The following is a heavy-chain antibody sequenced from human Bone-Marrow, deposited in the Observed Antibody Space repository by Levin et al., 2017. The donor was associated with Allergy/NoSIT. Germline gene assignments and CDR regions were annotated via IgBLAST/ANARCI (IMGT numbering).Heavy chain of an antibody. D-gene: IGHD6-13*01. Sequence: SQTLSLTCTVSGASISDYYWSWIRQPPGKGLEWFGYIHSSGGSIYNPSLTSRVTISVDASKTQFSLKLKSVTAADTAVYYCAGRIAAAGNWFDPWGQGTLVTVSS. CDR2: IHSSGGS. CDR1: GASISDYY. J-gene: IGHJ5*02. CDR3: AGRIAAAGNWFDP. V-gene: IGHV4-59*08.